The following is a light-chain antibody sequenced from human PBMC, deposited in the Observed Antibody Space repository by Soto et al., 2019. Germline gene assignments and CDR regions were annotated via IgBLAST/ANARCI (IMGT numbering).Light chain of an antibody. V-gene: IGKV3-20*01. CDR1: QSLTNSF. Sequence: EILLTQSPGTLSLSPGDRATLSCRSSQSLTNSFLAWYQQRPGQTPRLLIYGASIRATDIPDRFSGCGSGTDFTLTISRLEPEDFAVYFCQQYGRLPLSFGGGTKVEIK. CDR2: GAS. CDR3: QQYGRLPLS. J-gene: IGKJ4*01.